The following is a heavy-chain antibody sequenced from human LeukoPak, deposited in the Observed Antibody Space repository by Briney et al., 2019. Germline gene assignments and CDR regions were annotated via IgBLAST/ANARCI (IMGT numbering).Heavy chain of an antibody. V-gene: IGHV2-70*11. CDR3: ARNRGMYYYDSSGYYYSYYYYMDV. CDR1: GFSLSTSGMC. CDR2: IDWDDDK. J-gene: IGHJ6*03. D-gene: IGHD3-22*01. Sequence: SGPALLKPTQTLTLTCTFSGFSLSTSGMCVSWIRQPPGKALEWLARIDWDDDKYYSTSLKTRLTISKDTSKNQVVLTMTNMDPVDTATYYCARNRGMYYYDSSGYYYSYYYYMDVWGKGTTVTVSS.